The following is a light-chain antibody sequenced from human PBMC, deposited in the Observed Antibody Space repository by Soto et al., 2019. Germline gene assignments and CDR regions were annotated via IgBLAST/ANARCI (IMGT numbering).Light chain of an antibody. CDR2: GAS. V-gene: IGKV3-15*01. CDR3: HPYTSLPLGP. J-gene: IGKJ3*01. CDR1: QSVSSN. Sequence: QTPDTLSLSPGERATLSCMASQSVSSNLAWYQQKPGQPPRLLLYGASTRATGIPVRFRGSGSGTEFTLTISSLQSEDSAIHYCHPYTSLPLGPFCPVGNVAIK.